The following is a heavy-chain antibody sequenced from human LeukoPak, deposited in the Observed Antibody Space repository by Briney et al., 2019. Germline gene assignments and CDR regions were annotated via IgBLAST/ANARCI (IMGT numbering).Heavy chain of an antibody. J-gene: IGHJ1*01. V-gene: IGHV3-23*01. Sequence: GGSLRLSCAASGFTFSSYAMSWVRQAPGKGLEWISTISGSGGGAYYADSVKGRFTISRDNSKNTLSLQMNSLRAEDTAVYHCAKGLVGTEYFQHWGQGTLVTVSS. D-gene: IGHD2-8*02. CDR3: AKGLVGTEYFQH. CDR1: GFTFSSYA. CDR2: ISGSGGGA.